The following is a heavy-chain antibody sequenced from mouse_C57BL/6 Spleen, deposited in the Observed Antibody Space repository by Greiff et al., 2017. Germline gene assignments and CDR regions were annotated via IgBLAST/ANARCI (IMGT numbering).Heavy chain of an antibody. CDR1: GFTFSSYA. V-gene: IGHV5-9-1*02. CDR3: TREGNCGFDY. J-gene: IGHJ2*01. D-gene: IGHD2-1*01. Sequence: EVKVEESGEGLVKPGGSLKLSCAASGFTFSSYAMSWVRQTPEKRLEWVAYISSGGDYIYYADTVKGRFTISRDNARNTLYLQMSSLKSEDTAMYYCTREGNCGFDYWGQGTTLTVSS. CDR2: ISSGGDYI.